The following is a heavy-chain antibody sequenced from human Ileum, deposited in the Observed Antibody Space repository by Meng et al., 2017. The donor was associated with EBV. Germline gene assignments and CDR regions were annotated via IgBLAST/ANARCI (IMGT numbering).Heavy chain of an antibody. J-gene: IGHJ4*02. CDR2: IYHSGST. V-gene: IGHV4-4*02. CDR3: ARGRRFGSGRYALDY. Sequence: QVQLQDSGPWLVKPSGTLSILCAVSGASIGSSSGWTCVRHPPEKGLVWIGAIYHSGSTNYNPSLKSRLTLSVDKSKSQFSLELISVTAADTAVYYCARGRRFGSGRYALDYWGQGTLVTVSS. CDR1: GASIGSSSG. D-gene: IGHD3-10*01.